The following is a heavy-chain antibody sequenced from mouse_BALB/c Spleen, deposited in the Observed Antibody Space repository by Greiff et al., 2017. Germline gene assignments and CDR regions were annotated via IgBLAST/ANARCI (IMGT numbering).Heavy chain of an antibody. Sequence: EVKLMESGPGLVKPSQSLSLTCTVTGYSITSDYAWNWIRQFPGNKLEWMGYISYSGSTSYNPSLKSRISITRDTSKNQFFLQLNSVTTEDTATYYCAVDEGYAMDYWGQGTSVTVSS. V-gene: IGHV3-2*02. J-gene: IGHJ4*01. CDR1: GYSITSDYA. CDR3: AVDEGYAMDY. CDR2: ISYSGST.